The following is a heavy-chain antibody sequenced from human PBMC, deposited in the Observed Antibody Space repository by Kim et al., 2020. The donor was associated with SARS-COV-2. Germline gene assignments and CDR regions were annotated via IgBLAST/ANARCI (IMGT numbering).Heavy chain of an antibody. CDR1: GFTFSSYS. V-gene: IGHV3-21*01. CDR2: ISSSSSYI. CDR3: VRLIVVVTAISDGEDY. J-gene: IGHJ4*02. Sequence: GGSLRLSCAASGFTFSSYSMNWVRQAPGKGLEWVSSISSSSSYIYYADSVKGRFTISRDNAKNSLYLQMNSLRAEDTAVYYCVRLIVVVTAISDGEDYWGQGTLVTVSS. D-gene: IGHD2-21*02.